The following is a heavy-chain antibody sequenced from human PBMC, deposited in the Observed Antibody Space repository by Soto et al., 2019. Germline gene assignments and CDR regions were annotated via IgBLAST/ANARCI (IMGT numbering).Heavy chain of an antibody. J-gene: IGHJ6*02. CDR1: GYSFTSYW. V-gene: IGHV5-10-1*01. D-gene: IGHD6-13*01. Sequence: PGESLKISCKGSGYSFTSYWISWVRQMPGKGLEWMGRIDPSDSYTNYSPSFQGHVTISADKSISTAYLQWSSLKASDTAMYYCARSGSSWSFYYYGMDVWGQGTTVTVS. CDR2: IDPSDSYT. CDR3: ARSGSSWSFYYYGMDV.